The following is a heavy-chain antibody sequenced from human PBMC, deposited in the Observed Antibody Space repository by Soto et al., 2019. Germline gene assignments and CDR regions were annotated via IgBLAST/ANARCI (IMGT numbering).Heavy chain of an antibody. CDR3: ARGYGRNFDY. Sequence: SETLSLTCAVSGGSISSGGYSWGWIRQPPGKGLEWIGSIYYSGSTYYNPSLKSRVTISVDTSKNQFSLKLSSVTAADTAVYYCARGYGRNFDYWGQGTLVTVPS. CDR1: GGSISSGGYS. V-gene: IGHV4-39*01. CDR2: IYYSGST. D-gene: IGHD5-18*01. J-gene: IGHJ4*01.